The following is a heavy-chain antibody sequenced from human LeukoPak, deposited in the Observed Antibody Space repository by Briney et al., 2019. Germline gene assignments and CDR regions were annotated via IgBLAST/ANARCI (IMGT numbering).Heavy chain of an antibody. J-gene: IGHJ6*02. CDR3: ARGGSTWTVHYYGMDV. Sequence: ASVKVSCKASGYTFTSYGISWVRQAPGQGLEWMGWISAYNGNTNYAQKLQGRVTMTTDTSTSTAYMELRSLRSDDTAVYYCARGGSTWTVHYYGMDVWGQGTTVTVSS. CDR2: ISAYNGNT. V-gene: IGHV1-18*01. D-gene: IGHD6-13*01. CDR1: GYTFTSYG.